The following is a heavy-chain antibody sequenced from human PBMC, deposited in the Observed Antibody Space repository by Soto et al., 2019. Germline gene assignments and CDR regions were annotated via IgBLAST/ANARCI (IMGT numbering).Heavy chain of an antibody. D-gene: IGHD5-12*01. CDR3: AAYSGYDSYYFDY. J-gene: IGHJ4*02. Sequence: SETLSLTCTVSGGSISSYYWSWIRQPPGKGLEWIGYIYYSGSTNYNPSLKSRVTISVDTSKNQFSLKRSSVTAADTAVYYCAAYSGYDSYYFDYWGQGTLVTVSS. CDR1: GGSISSYY. V-gene: IGHV4-59*01. CDR2: IYYSGST.